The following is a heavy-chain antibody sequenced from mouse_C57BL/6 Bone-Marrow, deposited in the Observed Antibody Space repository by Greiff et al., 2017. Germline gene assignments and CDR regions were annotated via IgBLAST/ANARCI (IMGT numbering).Heavy chain of an antibody. J-gene: IGHJ4*01. V-gene: IGHV5-15*01. CDR3: ARQTAYYCYAMDF. CDR2: ISKLAYSI. Sequence: EVMLVESGGGLVQPGWSLKLPCAAPGFTFSDYGMACVRQAPRKAPAWVAFISKLAYSIYYADTVTGRVTISSENAKNTLYLEMSSLRSEDTAMYYCARQTAYYCYAMDFRWLGTSGTV. D-gene: IGHD4-1*01. CDR1: GFTFSDYG.